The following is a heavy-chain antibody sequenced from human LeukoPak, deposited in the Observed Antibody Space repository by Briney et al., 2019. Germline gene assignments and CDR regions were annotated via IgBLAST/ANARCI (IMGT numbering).Heavy chain of an antibody. CDR1: GGSISSYY. D-gene: IGHD1-26*01. CDR2: IYTRGST. J-gene: IGHJ6*02. V-gene: IGHV4-4*07. CDR3: ARDFSPPGLLYYGMDV. Sequence: SETLSLTCTVSGGSISSYYWSWIRQPAGKGLEWIGRIYTRGSTNYNPSLKSRVTMSVDTSKNQFSLKLSSVTAADTAVYYCARDFSPPGLLYYGMDVWGQGTTVTVSS.